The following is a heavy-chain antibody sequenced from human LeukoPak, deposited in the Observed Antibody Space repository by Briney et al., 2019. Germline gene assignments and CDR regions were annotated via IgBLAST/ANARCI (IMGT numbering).Heavy chain of an antibody. CDR2: IYYSGST. CDR1: GGSISSYC. CDR3: ARDLYGSGSYLGY. J-gene: IGHJ4*02. Sequence: SETLFLTCTVSGGSISSYCWSWIRQPPGKGLEWIGYIYYSGSTNYNPSLKSRVTISVDTSKNQFSLKLSSVTAADTAVYYCARDLYGSGSYLGYWGQGTLVTVSS. D-gene: IGHD3-10*01. V-gene: IGHV4-59*01.